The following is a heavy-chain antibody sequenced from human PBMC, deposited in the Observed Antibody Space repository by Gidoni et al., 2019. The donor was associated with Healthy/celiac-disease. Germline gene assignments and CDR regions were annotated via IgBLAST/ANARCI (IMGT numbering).Heavy chain of an antibody. CDR3: ASLYDFWSGYYENAFDI. Sequence: EVQLVQSGAEVKKPGESMRISCKGSGYSFTSYWISWVRQMPGKGREGMGRIDPIDSYTNYRPSLQGPVNISADNAISTAYLQWSSLKASDTALYYCASLYDFWSGYYENAFDIWGQGTMVTVSS. D-gene: IGHD3-3*01. V-gene: IGHV5-10-1*03. CDR1: GYSFTSYW. J-gene: IGHJ3*02. CDR2: IDPIDSYT.